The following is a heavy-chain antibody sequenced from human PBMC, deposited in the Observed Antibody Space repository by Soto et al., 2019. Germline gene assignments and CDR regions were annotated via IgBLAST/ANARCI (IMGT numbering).Heavy chain of an antibody. CDR3: AREGSYSAYNFAHGIQLWSFDF. D-gene: IGHD5-12*01. Sequence: LSLTCTVSVGSINTFYWSWVRQPAGKGLEWIGRIFSSGSTSFNPSLESRVAMSVDTSKNHFSLNLSSVTAADMAVYYCAREGSYSAYNFAHGIQLWSFDFWGQGALVTVCS. CDR1: VGSINTFY. CDR2: IFSSGST. J-gene: IGHJ4*02. V-gene: IGHV4-4*07.